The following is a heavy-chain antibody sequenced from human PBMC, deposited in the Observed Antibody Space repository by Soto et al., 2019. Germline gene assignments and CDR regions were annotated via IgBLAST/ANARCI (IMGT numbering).Heavy chain of an antibody. J-gene: IGHJ6*02. V-gene: IGHV2-5*02. CDR2: IYWDDDR. Sequence: QITLRESGPTLVKPTQTLTLTCTLSGFSLNTKGVGVGWIRQPPGKALEWLALIYWDDDRRYSSSLKSRLTITKDTSKNQVVLTMTNMDPVDTATYYCAHRKLFHETPYYFYGMDVWGQGTTVTVSS. D-gene: IGHD6-6*01. CDR3: AHRKLFHETPYYFYGMDV. CDR1: GFSLNTKGVG.